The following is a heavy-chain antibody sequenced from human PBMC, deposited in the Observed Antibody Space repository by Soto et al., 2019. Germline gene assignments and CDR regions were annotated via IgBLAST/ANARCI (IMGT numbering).Heavy chain of an antibody. CDR2: INGSGSET. Sequence: EVQLSESGGGLVQPGGSLRLSCAASGFTFRSHAMNWVRQAPGKGLEWVSDINGSGSETYYGNSVKGRFTTSRDNSKSMSFLQLNSLRGDDTAVYYCARRARDGRNSAIDFWSQGTLVTVSS. CDR1: GFTFRSHA. J-gene: IGHJ4*02. CDR3: ARRARDGRNSAIDF. D-gene: IGHD1-1*01. V-gene: IGHV3-23*01.